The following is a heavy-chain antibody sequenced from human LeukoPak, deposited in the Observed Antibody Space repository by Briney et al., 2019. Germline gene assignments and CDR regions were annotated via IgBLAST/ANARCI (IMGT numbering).Heavy chain of an antibody. J-gene: IGHJ6*02. D-gene: IGHD5-24*01. V-gene: IGHV1-18*01. CDR3: ARSRDGYNYYYYYGMDV. CDR2: ISAYNGNT. CDR1: GYTFTSYG. Sequence: ASVNVSCKASGYTFTSYGISWVRQGPGQGLEWMGWISAYNGNTNYAQKLQGRVTMTTDTSTSTAYMELRSLRSDDTAVYYCARSRDGYNYYYYYGMDVWGQGTTVTVSS.